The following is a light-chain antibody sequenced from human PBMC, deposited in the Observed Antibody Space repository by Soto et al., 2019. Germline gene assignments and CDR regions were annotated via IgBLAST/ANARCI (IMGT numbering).Light chain of an antibody. CDR3: SSYTSSRTL. V-gene: IGLV2-14*01. CDR1: SSDVGSYNY. CDR2: EVS. J-gene: IGLJ1*01. Sequence: QSVLTRPASVSGSPGQSITISCTGTSSDVGSYNYVSWYQQHPGKAPKLMIYEVSDRPSGISSRFSGSKSGNTASLTISGLQTEDEADYYCSSYTSSRTLFGTGTKVTVL.